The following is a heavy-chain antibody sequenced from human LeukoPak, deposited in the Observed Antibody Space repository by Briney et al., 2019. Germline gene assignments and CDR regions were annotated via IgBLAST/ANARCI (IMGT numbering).Heavy chain of an antibody. Sequence: GGSLRLSCAASGFTFTAYSMNWVRQAPGKGLEWVSYISGSTSTIKYADSVMGRFTISRDNAKNSLYLQMNSLRDEDTAVYYCARDLYGDYSFDYWGQGTLVTVSS. CDR1: GFTFTAYS. V-gene: IGHV3-48*02. D-gene: IGHD4-17*01. CDR3: ARDLYGDYSFDY. J-gene: IGHJ4*02. CDR2: ISGSTSTI.